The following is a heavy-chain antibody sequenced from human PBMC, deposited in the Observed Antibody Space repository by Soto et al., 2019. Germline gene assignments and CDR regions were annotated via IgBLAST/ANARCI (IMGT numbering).Heavy chain of an antibody. CDR3: ARFRGSYGMDV. CDR1: GGTFSSYT. Sequence: QVQLVQSGAEVKKPGSSVKVSCKGSGGTFSSYTISWVRQAPGQGLEWMGRIIPILGIANHAQKFQGRVTITEDKSTNTAYMGLSSLSSEDTAVYYCARFRGSYGMDVWGQGTTVTVSS. D-gene: IGHD3-10*01. CDR2: IIPILGIA. V-gene: IGHV1-69*02. J-gene: IGHJ6*02.